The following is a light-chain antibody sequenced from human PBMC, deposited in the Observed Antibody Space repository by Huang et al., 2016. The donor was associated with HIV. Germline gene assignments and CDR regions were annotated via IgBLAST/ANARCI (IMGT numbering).Light chain of an antibody. Sequence: IMKQSPATLSLSPGEGASLSCRANQSVATNLAWYLHIPGQSPRRLSFGASTRASGLPGRFSVSGSGTHFNLTVSGLQSKDFAVYYCQQYHNWPYTLGQGTKLEI. CDR3: QQYHNWPYT. J-gene: IGKJ2*01. CDR2: GAS. V-gene: IGKV3-15*01. CDR1: QSVATN.